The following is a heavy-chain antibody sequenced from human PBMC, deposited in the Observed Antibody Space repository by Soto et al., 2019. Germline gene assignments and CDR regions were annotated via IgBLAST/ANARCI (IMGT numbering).Heavy chain of an antibody. CDR2: INHSGST. CDR3: ARAHHITIFGVVIVGVHDP. V-gene: IGHV4-34*01. D-gene: IGHD3-3*01. Sequence: QVQLQQWGAGLLKPSETLSLTCAVYGGSFSGYYWTWIRQPPGKGLSWIGEINHSGSTKYNPSLNSRVTTSVDTSKKQCSLKLSSVTAADTAVDYCARAHHITIFGVVIVGVHDPWCQGSMVTASS. CDR1: GGSFSGYY. J-gene: IGHJ5*02.